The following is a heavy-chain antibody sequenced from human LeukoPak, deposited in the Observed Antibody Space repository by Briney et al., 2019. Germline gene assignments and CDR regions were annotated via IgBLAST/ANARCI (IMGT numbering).Heavy chain of an antibody. CDR3: ARGRRIAAAGPSNWFDP. Sequence: PSETLSLTCAVSGGSINSSDWWTCVRQPPGKGLEWIGEIYHSGSTNYNPSLKSRVTISVDKSKNQFSLKLSSMTAADTAVYYCARGRRIAAAGPSNWFDPWGQGILVTVSS. J-gene: IGHJ5*02. D-gene: IGHD6-13*01. CDR1: GGSINSSDW. V-gene: IGHV4-4*02. CDR2: IYHSGST.